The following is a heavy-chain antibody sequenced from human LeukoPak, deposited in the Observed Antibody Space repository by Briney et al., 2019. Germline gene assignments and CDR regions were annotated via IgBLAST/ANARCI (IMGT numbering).Heavy chain of an antibody. CDR2: ITGSGGST. CDR3: AKTLGYNYGYVEN. V-gene: IGHV3-23*01. D-gene: IGHD5-18*01. CDR1: GXTFSSYA. J-gene: IGHJ4*02. Sequence: PGGSLRLSCAASGXTFSSYAMSWVHQAPGKGLEWVSSITGSGGSTYHADSVKGRFSITGDNSKNTLYLQMNSLRAEDTAVYYCAKTLGYNYGYVENWGQGTLVTVSS.